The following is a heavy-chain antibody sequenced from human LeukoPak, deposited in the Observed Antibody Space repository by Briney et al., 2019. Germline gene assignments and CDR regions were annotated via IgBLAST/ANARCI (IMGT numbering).Heavy chain of an antibody. D-gene: IGHD3/OR15-3a*01. Sequence: SETLSLTCTVSGGSISSYYWSWIRQPPGKGLEWIGYIYYSGGTNYNPSLKSRVTISVDTSKNQFSLKLSSVTAADTAVYYCARVPYDFWSGHTFDYWGQGTLVTVSS. CDR1: GGSISSYY. V-gene: IGHV4-59*01. CDR2: IYYSGGT. CDR3: ARVPYDFWSGHTFDY. J-gene: IGHJ4*02.